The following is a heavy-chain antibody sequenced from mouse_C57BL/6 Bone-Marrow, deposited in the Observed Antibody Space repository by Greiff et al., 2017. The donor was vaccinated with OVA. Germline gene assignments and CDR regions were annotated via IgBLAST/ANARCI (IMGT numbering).Heavy chain of an antibody. J-gene: IGHJ4*01. CDR1: GYTFTSYW. D-gene: IGHD1-1*01. Sequence: QVQLQQPGAELVKPGASVKLSCKASGYTFTSYWMQWVKQRPGQGLEWIGEIDPSDSYTNYNQKFKGKATLTVATSSSTAYMQLSSLTSEDSAVYYCSREAFYYYGSRYYAMDYWGQGTSVTVSS. V-gene: IGHV1-50*01. CDR2: IDPSDSYT. CDR3: SREAFYYYGSRYYAMDY.